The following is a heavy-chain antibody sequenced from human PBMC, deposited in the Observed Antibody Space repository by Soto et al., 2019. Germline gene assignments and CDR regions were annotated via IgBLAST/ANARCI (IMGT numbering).Heavy chain of an antibody. J-gene: IGHJ6*03. D-gene: IGHD4-17*01. CDR3: ARDYGDYPYYYYYMDV. CDR2: ISAYNGNT. CDR1: GYTFTSYG. V-gene: IGHV1-18*01. Sequence: ASVKVSCKASGYTFTSYGISWVRQAPGQGLEWVGWISAYNGNTNYAQKLQGRVTMTTDTSTSTAYMELRSLRSDDTAVYYCARDYGDYPYYYYYMDVWGKGTTVTVSS.